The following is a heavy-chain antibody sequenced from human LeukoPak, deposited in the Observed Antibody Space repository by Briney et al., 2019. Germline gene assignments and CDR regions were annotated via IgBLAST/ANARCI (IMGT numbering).Heavy chain of an antibody. J-gene: IGHJ4*02. Sequence: SVKVSCKASGGTFSSYAISWVRQAPGQGVEWMGGIIPIFGTANYAQKFQGRVTITTDESTSTAYMELSSLRSEDTAVYYCARDRGCSSTSCYRLSHFDYWGQGTLVTVSS. CDR1: GGTFSSYA. CDR3: ARDRGCSSTSCYRLSHFDY. D-gene: IGHD2-2*01. CDR2: IIPIFGTA. V-gene: IGHV1-69*05.